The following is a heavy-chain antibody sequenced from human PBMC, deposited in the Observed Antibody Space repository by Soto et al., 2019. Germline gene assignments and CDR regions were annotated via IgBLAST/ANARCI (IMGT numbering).Heavy chain of an antibody. CDR3: ASEKAVKTSRWFDP. CDR2: VSSSSSTI. CDR1: GFTFSSYS. J-gene: IGHJ5*02. Sequence: EVQLVESGGGLVQPGGSLRLSCAASGFTFSSYSMNWVRQAPGKGLEWVSYVSSSSSTIYYADSVKGRFTISRDNAKNSLYLQMNSLTDKDTAVYYCASEKAVKTSRWFDPWGQGTLVTVSS. D-gene: IGHD6-19*01. V-gene: IGHV3-48*02.